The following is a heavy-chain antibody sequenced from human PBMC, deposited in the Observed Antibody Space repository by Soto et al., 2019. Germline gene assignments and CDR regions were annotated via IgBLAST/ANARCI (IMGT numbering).Heavy chain of an antibody. CDR2: ISGSGGST. CDR3: AKSASGTNSGLRS. J-gene: IGHJ5*02. CDR1: GFTFSTND. D-gene: IGHD1-1*01. Sequence: EVQLLESGGGLVQPGGSRRLSCAASGFTFSTNDMGWVRQAPGKGLDWVSLISGSGGSTYYAGSGRGRFTISRDNSNDTLYLLMNSLRAEDTAQYYCAKSASGTNSGLRSWGQGTLVTVSS. V-gene: IGHV3-23*01.